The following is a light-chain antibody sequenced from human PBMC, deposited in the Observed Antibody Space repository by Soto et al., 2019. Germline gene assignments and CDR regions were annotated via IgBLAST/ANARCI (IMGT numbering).Light chain of an antibody. Sequence: QSALTQPRSVSGSPGQSVTISCTGTSSDVGAYNFVSWYQQHPGKVPKLIIYEVTNRPSGVSNRFSGSKSGNTASLTISGLQAEDEADYYCSSYTTSSTRVFGPGTKVPVL. CDR1: SSDVGAYNF. CDR3: SSYTTSSTRV. CDR2: EVT. J-gene: IGLJ1*01. V-gene: IGLV2-14*01.